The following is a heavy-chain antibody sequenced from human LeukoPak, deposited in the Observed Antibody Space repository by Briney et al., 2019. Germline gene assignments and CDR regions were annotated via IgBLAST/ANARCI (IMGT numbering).Heavy chain of an antibody. CDR3: ARVVVGAEYWY. CDR2: INPSGGNT. V-gene: IGHV1-46*01. Sequence: ASVKVSCKASGYTFTSYYMHWVRQAPGQGLEWMGIINPSGGNTSYAQKFQGRVTMTRDTSTSTVYMELSSLSSEDTAVYYCARVVVGAEYWYWGQGTLVTVSS. D-gene: IGHD1-26*01. J-gene: IGHJ4*02. CDR1: GYTFTSYY.